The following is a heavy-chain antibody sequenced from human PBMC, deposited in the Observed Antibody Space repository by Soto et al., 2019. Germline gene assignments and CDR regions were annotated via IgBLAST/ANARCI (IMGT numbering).Heavy chain of an antibody. V-gene: IGHV2-5*01. Sequence: VSGPTLVHRPQPLTLTCTFSWFSLSTSGVGVGSIRQPPGKALEGLALIYWNDDKRYSPSLNSRLIITKDTSKKQVVLKMTNMDPVYTSTYYCAHICSNYEYFEHWGQGTLVAVSS. J-gene: IGHJ1*01. CDR1: WFSLSTSGVG. CDR3: AHICSNYEYFEH. D-gene: IGHD4-4*01. CDR2: IYWNDDK.